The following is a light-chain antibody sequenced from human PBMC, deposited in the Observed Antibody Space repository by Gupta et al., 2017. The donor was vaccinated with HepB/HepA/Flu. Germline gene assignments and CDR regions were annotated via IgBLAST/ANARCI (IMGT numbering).Light chain of an antibody. CDR3: QHRTNWPLT. V-gene: IGKV3-11*01. CDR1: QSVRNY. Sequence: EIVLTQSPVTLSLSPGERATLSCRASQSVRNYLAWYQQKPGQAPRLLIYDASKRATGIPARFSGSGSGKDFTLTISSLEPEDFAVYYCQHRTNWPLTFGGGTKVEIK. CDR2: DAS. J-gene: IGKJ4*01.